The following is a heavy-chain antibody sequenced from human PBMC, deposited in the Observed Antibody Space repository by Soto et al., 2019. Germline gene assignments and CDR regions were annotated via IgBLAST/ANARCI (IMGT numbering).Heavy chain of an antibody. CDR2: IHYSGIT. V-gene: IGHV4-4*02. J-gene: IGHJ4*02. CDR1: GGSISTSYW. CDR3: TRALSKSLDY. Sequence: SETLSLTCAVPGGSISTSYWWSWVRQSPGKGLEWIGEIHYSGITNYNPSLKSRVTISLDKSKNQFSLNLNSVTAADTSMYYCTRALSKSLDYWGQGTLVTVSS.